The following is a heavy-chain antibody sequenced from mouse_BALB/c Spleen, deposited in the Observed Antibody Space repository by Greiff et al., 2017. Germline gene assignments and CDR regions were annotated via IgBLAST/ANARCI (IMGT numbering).Heavy chain of an antibody. CDR1: GYTFTSYW. CDR3: ARREGSKVYFDN. CDR2: INPSNGRT. V-gene: IGHV1S81*02. J-gene: IGHJ2*01. Sequence: QVQLQQPGAELVKPGASVKLSCKASGYTFTSYWMHWVKQRPGQGLEWIGEINPSNGRTNYNEKFKSKATLTVDKSSSTAYMQLSSLTSEDSAVYYCARREGSKVYFDNWGQGTTLTVSS. D-gene: IGHD3-3*01.